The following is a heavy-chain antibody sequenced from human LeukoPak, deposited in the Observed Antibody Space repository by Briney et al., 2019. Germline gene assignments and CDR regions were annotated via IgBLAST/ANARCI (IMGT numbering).Heavy chain of an antibody. CDR2: IYYSGNT. V-gene: IGHV4-39*01. CDR1: GGSISSSNYY. J-gene: IGHJ5*02. Sequence: SETLSLTRSVLGGSISSSNYYWGWIRQPPGKGLEWIGSIYYSGNTYYNPSLKSRVTISVDTSKNHFSLTLNSVTAADTAMYYCARHAYYDFVTGLFDPWGQGTLVTVSS. D-gene: IGHD3-3*01. CDR3: ARHAYYDFVTGLFDP.